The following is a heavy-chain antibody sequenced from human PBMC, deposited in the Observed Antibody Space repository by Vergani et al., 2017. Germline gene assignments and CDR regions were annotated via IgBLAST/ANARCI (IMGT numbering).Heavy chain of an antibody. CDR2: IRGSGGST. V-gene: IGHV3-23*01. D-gene: IGHD1-26*01. CDR3: ARDLFSGDLLGLVSYMDL. CDR1: GFTFSAHA. J-gene: IGHJ6*03. Sequence: EEQLLQSGGHLVQPGGSLRLSCAASGFTFSAHAMTWVRQGPGKGLEWVSAIRGSGGSTDYADSVKDRFTISRDNGKNRLFLQINNVRAEDAAVYYCARDLFSGDLLGLVSYMDLWGKGTTVTVSS.